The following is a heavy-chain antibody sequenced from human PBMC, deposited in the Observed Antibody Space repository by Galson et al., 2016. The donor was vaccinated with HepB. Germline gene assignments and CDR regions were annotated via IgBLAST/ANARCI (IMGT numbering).Heavy chain of an antibody. Sequence: SETLSLTCVVSGGSISAANFYWGWIRQPPGKGLEWIGHIYSSGSTHYNPSLNSRVTISLDTSKHQVSLKLNSVTAADTALYFCARDRVTVIRGVTALDYWGQGILVTVSS. CDR3: ARDRVTVIRGVTALDY. CDR1: GGSISAANFY. J-gene: IGHJ4*02. V-gene: IGHV4-39*07. D-gene: IGHD3-10*01. CDR2: IYSSGST.